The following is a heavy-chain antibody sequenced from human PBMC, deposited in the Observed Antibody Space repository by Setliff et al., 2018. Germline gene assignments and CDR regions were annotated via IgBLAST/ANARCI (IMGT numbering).Heavy chain of an antibody. CDR2: IYSSGSTT. J-gene: IGHJ4*02. D-gene: IGHD1-26*01. Sequence: SETLSLTCVVSGGSINSDSHYWGWIRQPPGKGLEWIGRIYSSGSTTYYNPSLESRVTIIMETSKNQFSLRLTSLTAADTAVYYCARGSGSFPFDYWGLGTLVTVS. CDR1: GGSINSDSHY. V-gene: IGHV4-39*07. CDR3: ARGSGSFPFDY.